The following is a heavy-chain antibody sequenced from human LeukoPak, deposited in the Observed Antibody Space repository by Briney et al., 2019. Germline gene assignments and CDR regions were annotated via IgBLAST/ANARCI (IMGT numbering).Heavy chain of an antibody. CDR2: INHSGST. J-gene: IGHJ4*02. D-gene: IGHD5-18*01. V-gene: IGHV4-34*01. CDR3: ARWGTWIQLWSTDY. Sequence: NPSETLSLTCAVYGGSFSGYYWSWIRQPPGKGLDWIGEINHSGSTNYNPSLKSRVTISVDTSKNQFSLKLSSVTAADTAVYYCARWGTWIQLWSTDYWGQGTLVTVSS. CDR1: GGSFSGYY.